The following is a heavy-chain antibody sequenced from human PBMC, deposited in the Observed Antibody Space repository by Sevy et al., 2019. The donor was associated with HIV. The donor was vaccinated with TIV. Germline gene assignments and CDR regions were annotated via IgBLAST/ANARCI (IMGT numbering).Heavy chain of an antibody. D-gene: IGHD3-22*01. CDR3: ARTYYDNKGGRFDP. CDR2: ISSYNGNT. Sequence: ASVKVSCKTSGYTFTTYGISWVRQAPGQGLEWMGWISSYNGNTNYPQKFQDRVTMTTDTSTSTAYMELRSLRSDDTAVYYCARTYYDNKGGRFDPWGQGTLVTVSS. CDR1: GYTFTTYG. J-gene: IGHJ5*02. V-gene: IGHV1-18*01.